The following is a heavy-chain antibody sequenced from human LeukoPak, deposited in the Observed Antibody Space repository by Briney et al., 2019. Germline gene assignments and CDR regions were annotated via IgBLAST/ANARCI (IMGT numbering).Heavy chain of an antibody. CDR1: GFTLSRYE. V-gene: IGHV3-23*01. D-gene: IGHD6-19*01. Sequence: GGTLRLSCAASGFTLSRYEMTWVRQAPGRGLEWVSSIRPSGDNTYYGDSVQDRFTISRDNSKNTVYLQMNNMRVDDTAVYCRARVAGWHWFDPWGEGTLVTVSS. J-gene: IGHJ5*02. CDR3: ARVAGWHWFDP. CDR2: IRPSGDNT.